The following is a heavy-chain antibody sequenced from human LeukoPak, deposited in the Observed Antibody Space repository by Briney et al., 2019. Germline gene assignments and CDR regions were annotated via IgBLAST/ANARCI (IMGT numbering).Heavy chain of an antibody. V-gene: IGHV3-23*01. CDR1: GFTFSSYA. CDR3: AKGNYNGTIFGVVGFDY. J-gene: IGHJ4*02. Sequence: PGGSLRLSCAASGFTFSSYAMSWVRQAPGKGLEWVSGISGSGGSTYYADSVKGRFTISRDNSRNTLYLQMNSLRPEDTAVYYCAKGNYNGTIFGVVGFDYWGQGTLVTVSS. CDR2: ISGSGGST. D-gene: IGHD3-3*01.